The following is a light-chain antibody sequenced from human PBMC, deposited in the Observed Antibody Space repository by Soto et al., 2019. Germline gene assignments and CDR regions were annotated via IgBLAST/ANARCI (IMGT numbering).Light chain of an antibody. Sequence: QSVLTQPPSASGTPGQRVTISCSTSSSNLGDNTVNWYQHVPGTAPKLLIYSYDQRPSGVPDRFSGSKSGTSASLAISGLQSEDEAHYYCAAWDASLDGYVFGTGTKVTVL. V-gene: IGLV1-44*01. J-gene: IGLJ1*01. CDR1: SSNLGDNT. CDR2: SYD. CDR3: AAWDASLDGYV.